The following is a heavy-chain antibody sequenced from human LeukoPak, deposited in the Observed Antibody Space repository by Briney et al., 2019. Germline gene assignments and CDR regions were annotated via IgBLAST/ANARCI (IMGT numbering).Heavy chain of an antibody. D-gene: IGHD4-23*01. CDR1: GYTFTSYY. CDR2: INPSGGST. V-gene: IGHV1-46*01. Sequence: GASVKVSCKASGYTFTSYYMHWVRQAPGQGLEWMGKINPSGGSTSYAQKFQGRVTMTRDTSTSTVYMELSSLRSEDTAVYYCARATTVVTPERYFQHWGQGTLVTVSS. CDR3: ARATTVVTPERYFQH. J-gene: IGHJ1*01.